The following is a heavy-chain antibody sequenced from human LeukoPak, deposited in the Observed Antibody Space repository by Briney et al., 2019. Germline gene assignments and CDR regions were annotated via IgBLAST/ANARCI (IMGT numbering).Heavy chain of an antibody. CDR2: IGSSGGSI. J-gene: IGHJ4*02. D-gene: IGHD6-13*01. Sequence: GGSLRLSCAASGFTFSDYYMRWIRQAPGKGLEWISYIGSSGGSINYADSVKGRFTISRDNAKNSLSLQMNSLRAEDTAVYYCVRGRTSGSSWPFDYWGQGTLVTVSS. CDR3: VRGRTSGSSWPFDY. V-gene: IGHV3-11*04. CDR1: GFTFSDYY.